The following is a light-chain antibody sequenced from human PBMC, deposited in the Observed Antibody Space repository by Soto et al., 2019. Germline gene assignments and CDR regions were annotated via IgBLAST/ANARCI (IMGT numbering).Light chain of an antibody. J-gene: IGLJ1*01. V-gene: IGLV1-40*01. CDR3: AAWDDSLSGSI. CDR2: ANN. Sequence: QTVVTQPPSVSGAPGQRVTISCTGSSSNIGAGYDVHWYQQFPGTAPRLLIYANNNRPSGVPDRFSGSKSGTSASLAITGLRSEDEGDYYCAAWDDSLSGSIFGTGTKLTVL. CDR1: SSNIGAGYD.